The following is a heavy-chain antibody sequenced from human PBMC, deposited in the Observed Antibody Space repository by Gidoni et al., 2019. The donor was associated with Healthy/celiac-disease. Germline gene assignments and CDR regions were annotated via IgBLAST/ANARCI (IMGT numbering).Heavy chain of an antibody. CDR3: ARGHRGDVWRGEFDP. D-gene: IGHD3-10*01. CDR1: VGSLSGYY. J-gene: IGHJ5*02. V-gene: IGHV4-34*01. CDR2: INHSGST. Sequence: QVQLQPSGAGLLKPSETLSLNCAVYVGSLSGYYCSWIRQPPGKGLEWIGEINHSGSTNYNPSLKSRVTISVDTSNNQFSLKLSSVTAADTAVYYCARGHRGDVWRGEFDPWGQGTLVTVSS.